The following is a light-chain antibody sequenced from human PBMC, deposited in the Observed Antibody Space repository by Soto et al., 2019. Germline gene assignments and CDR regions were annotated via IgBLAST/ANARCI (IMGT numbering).Light chain of an antibody. CDR3: QQYHSHRIS. CDR1: QGLLHSNGFTY. J-gene: IGKJ5*01. Sequence: THTPLSLPVPPGEPASISCRYSQGLLHSNGFTYLDWFQQKPGQPPKLLLYWASTRRSGVPDRFSGSGSGPDFTLTISSLQAEDVAIYYCQQYHSHRISFDHGTRLEIK. V-gene: IGKV4-1*01. CDR2: WAS.